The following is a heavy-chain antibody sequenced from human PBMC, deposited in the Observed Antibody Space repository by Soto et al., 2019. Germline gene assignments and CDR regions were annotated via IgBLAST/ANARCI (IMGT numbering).Heavy chain of an antibody. CDR1: GFTFSSYA. Sequence: GGSLRLSCAASGFTFSSYAMSWVRQAPGKGLEWVSAISGSGGSTYYADSVKGRFTIPRDNSKSTLYLQMNSLRAEDTAVYYCAKGQGYCSSTSCYNSYYYYGMDVWGQGTTVTVSS. D-gene: IGHD2-2*02. V-gene: IGHV3-23*01. CDR3: AKGQGYCSSTSCYNSYYYYGMDV. J-gene: IGHJ6*02. CDR2: ISGSGGST.